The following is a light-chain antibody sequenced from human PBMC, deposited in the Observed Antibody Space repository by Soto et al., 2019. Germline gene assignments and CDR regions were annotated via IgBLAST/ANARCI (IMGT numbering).Light chain of an antibody. CDR3: CSHAGSNYAFL. Sequence: QSVLTQPPSASGSPGQSVTISCTGTSSDVGTYRYVSWYQHHPGKAPKLIIYEVSKRPSGVPDRFSGSKSGSTASLTVSGLQAEDEADYYCCSHAGSNYAFLFGTGTKLTVL. V-gene: IGLV2-8*01. CDR2: EVS. J-gene: IGLJ1*01. CDR1: SSDVGTYRY.